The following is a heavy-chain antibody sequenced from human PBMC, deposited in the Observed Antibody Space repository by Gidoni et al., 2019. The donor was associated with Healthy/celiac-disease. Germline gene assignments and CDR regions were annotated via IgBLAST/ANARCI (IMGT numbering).Heavy chain of an antibody. CDR2: IYHSGST. CDR1: GYSISSGSY. J-gene: IGHJ5*02. Sequence: QVQLQESGPGLVKPSETLSLTCAVSGYSISSGSYWGWIRQPPGKGLEWIGSIYHSGSTYYNPSLKSRVTISVDTSKNQFSLKLSSVTAADTAVYYCARSRSGSIEFDPWGQGTLVTVSS. CDR3: ARSRSGSIEFDP. D-gene: IGHD1-26*01. V-gene: IGHV4-38-2*01.